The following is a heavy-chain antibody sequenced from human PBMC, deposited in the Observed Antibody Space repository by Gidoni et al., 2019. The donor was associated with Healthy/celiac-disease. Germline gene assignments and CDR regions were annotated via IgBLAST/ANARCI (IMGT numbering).Heavy chain of an antibody. D-gene: IGHD3-22*01. V-gene: IGHV3-23*01. Sequence: EVQLLESGGGLVQPGGSLRLSCAASGFTFSRYALSWVRQAPGKGLEWVSAISGSGGSTYYADSVKGRFTISRDNSKNTLYLQMNSLRAEDTAVYYCAKDDYYYDSSGYLDYWGQGTLVTVSS. CDR3: AKDDYYYDSSGYLDY. CDR1: GFTFSRYA. J-gene: IGHJ4*02. CDR2: ISGSGGST.